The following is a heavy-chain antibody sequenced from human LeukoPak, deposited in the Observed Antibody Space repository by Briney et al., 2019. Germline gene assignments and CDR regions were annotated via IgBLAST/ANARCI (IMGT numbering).Heavy chain of an antibody. CDR2: IYYSGST. V-gene: IGHV4-39*01. D-gene: IGHD3-3*01. CDR3: ARHGSIPAYYDFWSGYYTGPYFDY. J-gene: IGHJ4*02. Sequence: SETLSLTCTVSGGSISSSSYYWGWIRQPPWKGLEWIGSIYYSGSTYYNPSLKSRVTISVDTSKNQFSLKLSSVTAADTAVYYCARHGSIPAYYDFWSGYYTGPYFDYWGQGTLVTVSS. CDR1: GGSISSSSYY.